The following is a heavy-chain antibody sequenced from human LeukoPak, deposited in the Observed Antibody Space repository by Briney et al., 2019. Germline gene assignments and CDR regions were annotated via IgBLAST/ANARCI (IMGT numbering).Heavy chain of an antibody. CDR2: INPNSGGT. V-gene: IGHV1-2*04. Sequence: ASVKVSCKASGYTFTGYYMHWVRQAPGQGLEWMGWINPNSGGTSYAQKFQGWVTMTRDTSISTAYMELSRLRSDDTAVYYCARDSTTGTTGFGMDVWGKGTTVTVSS. CDR3: ARDSTTGTTGFGMDV. J-gene: IGHJ6*04. D-gene: IGHD1-1*01. CDR1: GYTFTGYY.